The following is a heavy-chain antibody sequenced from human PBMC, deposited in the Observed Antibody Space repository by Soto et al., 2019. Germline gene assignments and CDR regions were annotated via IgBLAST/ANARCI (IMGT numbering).Heavy chain of an antibody. CDR1: GYTFTSYD. CDR2: MNPNSGNT. Sequence: QVQLVQSGAEVKKPGASVKVSCKASGYTFTSYDINWVRQATGQGLEWMGWMNPNSGNTGYAQKLQGRVTVTRDTSMSTADMELSSLRSEDTAVYYCARDNYDRSVTTFDYWGQGTLVTVSS. CDR3: ARDNYDRSVTTFDY. D-gene: IGHD4-17*01. J-gene: IGHJ4*02. V-gene: IGHV1-8*01.